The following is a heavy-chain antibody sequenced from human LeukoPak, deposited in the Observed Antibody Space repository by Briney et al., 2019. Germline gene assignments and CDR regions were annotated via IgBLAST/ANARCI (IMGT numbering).Heavy chain of an antibody. J-gene: IGHJ6*02. Sequence: GGSLRLSCAASGFTFSNYAMHWVRQAPGKGLGWVAVISYDGSNKYYADSVKGRFTISRDNSKNTLYLQMNSLRAEDTAVYYCARDRLYGMDVWGQGTTVTVSS. CDR1: GFTFSNYA. CDR2: ISYDGSNK. D-gene: IGHD6-6*01. V-gene: IGHV3-30*04. CDR3: ARDRLYGMDV.